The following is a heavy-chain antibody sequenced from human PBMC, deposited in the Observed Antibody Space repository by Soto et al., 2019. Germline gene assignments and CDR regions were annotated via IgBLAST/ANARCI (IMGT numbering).Heavy chain of an antibody. CDR1: GDSMSISSW. V-gene: IGHV4-4*02. CDR2: AHHSGRT. J-gene: IGHJ4*01. Sequence: PSETLSLTCTVSGDSMSISSWWNWVRQSPGKGLEWIGEAHHSGRTNYNPSLKSRVTISVDRSQNHFSLQLTSVTAADTAVYYCARSEATALDFWGHGTLVTVSS. CDR3: ARSEATALDF.